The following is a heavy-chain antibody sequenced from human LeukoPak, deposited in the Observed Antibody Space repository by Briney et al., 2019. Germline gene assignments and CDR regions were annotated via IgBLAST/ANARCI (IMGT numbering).Heavy chain of an antibody. CDR3: AKAQGAWYYFDS. J-gene: IGHJ4*02. CDR1: GFTVSSFA. D-gene: IGHD6-13*01. Sequence: PGGSLRLSCAASGFTVSSFAMSSVRQAPGKGLEWVSVFTTGANYTYYADSVKGRFTMTRDNSKNTIFLQLNNVRADDTAVYFCAKAQGAWYYFDSWGQGTLVTVSS. V-gene: IGHV3-23*03. CDR2: FTTGANYT.